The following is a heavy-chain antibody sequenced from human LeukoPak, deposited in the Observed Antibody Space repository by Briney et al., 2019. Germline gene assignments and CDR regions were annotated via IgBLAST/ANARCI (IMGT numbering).Heavy chain of an antibody. Sequence: ASVNVSCKASGCTFTGYYMHWVRQAPGQGLEWMGWIDPSTGGTNYAQNFQGRVTMTRDTSTTTVYMELSSLKSDDTAVYHCARGNNYGSGSLFYGWGQGTLVTVSS. V-gene: IGHV1-2*02. CDR1: GCTFTGYY. J-gene: IGHJ4*02. CDR2: IDPSTGGT. D-gene: IGHD3-10*01. CDR3: ARGNNYGSGSLFYG.